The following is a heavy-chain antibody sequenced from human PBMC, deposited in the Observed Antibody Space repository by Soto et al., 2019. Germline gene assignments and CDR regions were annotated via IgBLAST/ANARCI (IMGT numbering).Heavy chain of an antibody. CDR1: GDTFASFG. Sequence: ASVKVSCKASGDTFASFGFSWVRQAPGQGLEWLGWISAYNGNTHYAQKVRDRVTLTTDTSTDTAYMELRSLTSDDTAVYYCARDQESITDRILQYWGQGTRVTVSS. J-gene: IGHJ4*02. CDR2: ISAYNGNT. V-gene: IGHV1-18*01. D-gene: IGHD3-10*01. CDR3: ARDQESITDRILQY.